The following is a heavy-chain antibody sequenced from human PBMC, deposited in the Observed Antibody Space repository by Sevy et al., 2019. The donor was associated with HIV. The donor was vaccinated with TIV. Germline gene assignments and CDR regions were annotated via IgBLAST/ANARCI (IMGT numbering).Heavy chain of an antibody. CDR3: ACLSLGIFGLFDY. Sequence: ASVKVSCKTSGYTFTDYYIHWVRQAPGQGLEWMGWINPNSGGTNFAQKFQGRVTMNRDTSISKAYMELTRLVSGDTAAYYCACLSLGIFGLFDYWGQGTLVTVSS. CDR2: INPNSGGT. D-gene: IGHD7-27*01. J-gene: IGHJ4*02. V-gene: IGHV1-2*02. CDR1: GYTFTDYY.